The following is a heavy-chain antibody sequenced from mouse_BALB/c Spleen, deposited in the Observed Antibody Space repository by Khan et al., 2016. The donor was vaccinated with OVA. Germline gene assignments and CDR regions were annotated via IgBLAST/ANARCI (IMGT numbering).Heavy chain of an antibody. J-gene: IGHJ3*01. CDR2: IWAGGST. Sequence: QVQLKESGPGLVAPSQTLSITCTVSGFSLSNYGVHWVRQPPGKGLEWLGVIWAGGSTNHNSALMSRLSISKDDSQGQVFLKMNSLQTYDTAMYYCASAFYNGAWFAYWGQGTLVTVSA. D-gene: IGHD1-3*01. CDR1: GFSLSNYG. CDR3: ASAFYNGAWFAY. V-gene: IGHV2-9*02.